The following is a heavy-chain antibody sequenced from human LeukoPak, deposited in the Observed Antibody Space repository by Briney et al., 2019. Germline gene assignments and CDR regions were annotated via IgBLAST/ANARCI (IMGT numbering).Heavy chain of an antibody. D-gene: IGHD6-19*01. V-gene: IGHV4-59*01. Sequence: SETLSLTCTVSGGSISSYYWSWLRQPPGKGLEWFGYIYYSGSTNYNPSLKSRVTISVDTSKNQFSLKLSSVTAADTAVYYCARGLAAAAVAGLDYWGQGTLVTVSS. CDR3: ARGLAAAAVAGLDY. CDR2: IYYSGST. CDR1: GGSISSYY. J-gene: IGHJ4*02.